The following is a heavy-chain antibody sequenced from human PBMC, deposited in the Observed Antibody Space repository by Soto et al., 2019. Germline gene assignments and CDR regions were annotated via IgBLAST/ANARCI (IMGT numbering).Heavy chain of an antibody. Sequence: QVQLQESGPGLVKPSETLSLTCTVSGGYISSYYWSWIRQPPGKGLAWIGYIYYSGSTNYNPSLKSRVTRSVDTSKNQFSLKLSSVTAADTAVYYCARSPRIAEAGYYFDYWGQGTLVTVSS. CDR2: IYYSGST. J-gene: IGHJ4*02. V-gene: IGHV4-59*01. CDR1: GGYISSYY. D-gene: IGHD6-13*01. CDR3: ARSPRIAEAGYYFDY.